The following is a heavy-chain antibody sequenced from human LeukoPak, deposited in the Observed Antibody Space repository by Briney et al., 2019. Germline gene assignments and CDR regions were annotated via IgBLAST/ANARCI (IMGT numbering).Heavy chain of an antibody. D-gene: IGHD6-13*01. V-gene: IGHV1-69*05. CDR1: GGTFSSYA. CDR2: IIPIFGTA. Sequence: GASVKVSCKASGGTFSSYAISWVRQAPGQRLEWMGRIIPIFGTANYAQKFQGRVTITTDESTSTAYMELSSLRSEDTAVYYCARVLAGSSWGFDYWGQGALVTVSS. CDR3: ARVLAGSSWGFDY. J-gene: IGHJ4*02.